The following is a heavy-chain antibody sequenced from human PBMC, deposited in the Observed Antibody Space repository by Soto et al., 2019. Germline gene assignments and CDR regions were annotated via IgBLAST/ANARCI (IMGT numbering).Heavy chain of an antibody. V-gene: IGHV3-74*01. Sequence: GGSLRLSCAASGFTFSSYWMHWVRQAPGKGLVWVSRIKSDGSGTYYADSVKGRLTTSRDNAKNTLYLQMNSLRAEDTAVYYCARGDGDYYDGNGYLGRHWGQGTLVTVSS. CDR3: ARGDGDYYDGNGYLGRH. D-gene: IGHD3-22*01. CDR2: IKSDGSGT. CDR1: GFTFSSYW. J-gene: IGHJ4*02.